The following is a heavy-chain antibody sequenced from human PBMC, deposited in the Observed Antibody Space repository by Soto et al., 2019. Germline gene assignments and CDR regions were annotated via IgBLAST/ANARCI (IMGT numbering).Heavy chain of an antibody. CDR3: TRGAGAPWVRFDS. Sequence: SETLSLTCGVSGYSVTSGFYWGWVRQSPGKGLEWIGTISYSAKTFYNPSLASRFSMAVDSSKNQFSLRLTSVTAADTALYYCTRGAGAPWVRFDSWGRGILVTVSS. CDR2: ISYSAKT. CDR1: GYSVTSGFY. J-gene: IGHJ4*02. V-gene: IGHV4-38-2*01. D-gene: IGHD3-16*01.